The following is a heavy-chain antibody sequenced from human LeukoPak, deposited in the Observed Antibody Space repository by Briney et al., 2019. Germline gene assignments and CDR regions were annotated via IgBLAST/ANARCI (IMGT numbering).Heavy chain of an antibody. Sequence: PGGSLKLSCAASGFTFSNYYMHWGRQAPGKGLEWVAVISDDGNRKYYADSVQGRFTISRDNSKNTLYLQMNSLSAEDTAVYFCVKDLSGYWTFDYWGQGTLVTVSS. J-gene: IGHJ4*02. CDR2: ISDDGNRK. CDR1: GFTFSNYY. CDR3: VKDLSGYWTFDY. V-gene: IGHV3-30*18. D-gene: IGHD1-1*01.